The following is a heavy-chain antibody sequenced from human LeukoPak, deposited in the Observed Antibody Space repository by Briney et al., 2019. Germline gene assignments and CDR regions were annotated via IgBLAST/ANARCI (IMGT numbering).Heavy chain of an antibody. Sequence: GGSLRLSCAASGFTFSSYAMHWVRQAPGKGLEWVAVISYDGSNKYYADSVKGRFTISRDNSKNTLYLQMNSLRAEDTAVYYCARDPYYYDSSGYPYYLDYWGQGTLVAVSS. J-gene: IGHJ4*02. V-gene: IGHV3-30-3*01. CDR1: GFTFSSYA. D-gene: IGHD3-22*01. CDR2: ISYDGSNK. CDR3: ARDPYYYDSSGYPYYLDY.